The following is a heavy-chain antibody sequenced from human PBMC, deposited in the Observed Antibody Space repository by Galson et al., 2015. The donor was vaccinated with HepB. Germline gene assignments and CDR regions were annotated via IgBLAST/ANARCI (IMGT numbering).Heavy chain of an antibody. V-gene: IGHV3-23*01. Sequence: SLRLSCAASGLTKYATTWVRQAPGKGLEWVSTIGGNDGTTYYADSVKDRFIISRDNSKNTLYLQMNSLRVEDTAIYYCAKTTGRFSADCFWGQGTLVTVSS. CDR3: AKTTGRFSADCF. CDR1: GLTKYA. J-gene: IGHJ1*01. CDR2: IGGNDGTT. D-gene: IGHD2-21*02.